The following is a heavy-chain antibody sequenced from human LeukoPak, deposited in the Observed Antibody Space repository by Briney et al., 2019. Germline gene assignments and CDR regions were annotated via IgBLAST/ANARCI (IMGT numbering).Heavy chain of an antibody. V-gene: IGHV6-1*01. J-gene: IGHJ6*02. Sequence: SQTLSLTCAISGDSVSGNSTAYNWIRQSPSRGLEWLGRTYYRSKWYNDYAVSVKSRIIINPDTSKNQSSLQLKSVTPEDTAVYYCAREVGKQWLVLRTNYYYGMDVWGQGTTVTVSS. CDR2: TYYRSKWYN. CDR3: AREVGKQWLVLRTNYYYGMDV. D-gene: IGHD6-19*01. CDR1: GDSVSGNSTA.